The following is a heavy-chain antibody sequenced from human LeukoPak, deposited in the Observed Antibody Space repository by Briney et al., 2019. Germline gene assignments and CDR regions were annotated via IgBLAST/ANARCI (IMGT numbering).Heavy chain of an antibody. Sequence: GESLRLSCAASGFTFSDSAMSWVRQAPGKGLEWVSSISGSGGSTYYADSVKGRCAISRDNSKNTLFLQVNSLRAEDTAIYYCAKDLTSGWGRFDYWGQGTLVTVSS. CDR1: GFTFSDSA. CDR2: ISGSGGST. D-gene: IGHD6-19*01. J-gene: IGHJ4*02. V-gene: IGHV3-23*01. CDR3: AKDLTSGWGRFDY.